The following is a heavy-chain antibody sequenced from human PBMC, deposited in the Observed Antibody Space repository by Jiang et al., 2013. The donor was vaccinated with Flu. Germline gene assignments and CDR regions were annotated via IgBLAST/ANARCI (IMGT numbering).Heavy chain of an antibody. J-gene: IGHJ4*02. V-gene: IGHV6-1*01. CDR2: TYYRSKWYN. D-gene: IGHD3-10*01. CDR3: ARYRGAGLDY. CDR1: GDSVSNNIAA. Sequence: QTLSLTCVISGDSVSNNIAAWNWIRQSPSRGLEWLGRTYYRSKWYNEHAASVKSRITFNADTSKNQLSLQLDSVTPEDTAVYYCARYRGAGLDYWGQGSLVTVSS.